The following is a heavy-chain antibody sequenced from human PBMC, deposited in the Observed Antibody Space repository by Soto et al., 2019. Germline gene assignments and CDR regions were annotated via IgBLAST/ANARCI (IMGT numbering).Heavy chain of an antibody. CDR1: GGTFSSYT. D-gene: IGHD5-12*01. Sequence: QVQLVQSGAEVKKPGSSVKVSCKASGGTFSSYTFSWVRQAPGQGLEWMGGIIPIFATTNYAQKFQGRVTITADESTKTAYMPLSSLRAEDTAVYYCARDTGKAWATISRDYYLDCWGQGTLVTVSS. CDR3: ARDTGKAWATISRDYYLDC. J-gene: IGHJ4*02. CDR2: IIPIFATT. V-gene: IGHV1-69*01.